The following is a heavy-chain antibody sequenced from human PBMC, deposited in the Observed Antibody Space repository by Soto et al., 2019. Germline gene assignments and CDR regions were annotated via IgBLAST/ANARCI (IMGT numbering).Heavy chain of an antibody. J-gene: IGHJ5*02. CDR2: FDPEDGET. Sequence: ASVKVSCKVSGYTLTELSMHRVRQAPGKGLEWMGGFDPEDGETIYAQKLQGRFTISRDNSKNTLYLQMNSLRAEDTAVYYCAKVATDIVVVVAATTIDWFDPWGQGTLVTVSS. V-gene: IGHV1-24*01. D-gene: IGHD2-15*01. CDR1: GYTLTELS. CDR3: AKVATDIVVVVAATTIDWFDP.